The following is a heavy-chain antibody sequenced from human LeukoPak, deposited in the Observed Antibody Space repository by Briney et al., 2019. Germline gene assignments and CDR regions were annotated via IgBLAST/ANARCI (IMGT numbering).Heavy chain of an antibody. CDR2: ISPGDSDT. V-gene: IGHV5-51*01. D-gene: IGHD6-19*01. CDR3: ARLRSGWDFDY. CDR1: GYSFTSYW. Sequence: GESLKISCKGSGYSFTSYWIGWVRQMPGKGLEWMGIISPGDSDTRYSPSFQGQVSISADKSISTAYLQWSSVKASDTAMYYCARLRSGWDFDYWGQGSLVTVSS. J-gene: IGHJ4*02.